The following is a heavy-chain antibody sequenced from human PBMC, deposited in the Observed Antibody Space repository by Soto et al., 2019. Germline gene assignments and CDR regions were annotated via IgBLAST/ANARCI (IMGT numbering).Heavy chain of an antibody. CDR3: ARRGIMITFGGVVPLLGFDP. Sequence: PSETLSLTCTVSGGSISSSSYYWGWIRQPPGKGLEWIGCIYYSGSTYYNPSLKSRVTISVDTSKNQFSLKLSSVTAADTAVYYCARRGIMITFGGVVPLLGFDPWGQGTLVTVSS. V-gene: IGHV4-39*01. J-gene: IGHJ5*02. CDR1: GGSISSSSYY. CDR2: IYYSGST. D-gene: IGHD3-16*01.